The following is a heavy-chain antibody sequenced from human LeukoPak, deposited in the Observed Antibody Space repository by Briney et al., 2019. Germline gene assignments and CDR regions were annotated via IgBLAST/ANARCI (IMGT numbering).Heavy chain of an antibody. V-gene: IGHV1-18*01. J-gene: IGHJ5*02. Sequence: ASVKVSCKASGYTFTSYGISWVRQAPGQGLGWGGWISVYNGNTNYAQKLQGRVTTTTATSPSTAYMELRSLRSDDTAVYYCARDIVVVVAATWEYNWFDPWGQGTLVTVSS. CDR2: ISVYNGNT. D-gene: IGHD2-15*01. CDR3: ARDIVVVVAATWEYNWFDP. CDR1: GYTFTSYG.